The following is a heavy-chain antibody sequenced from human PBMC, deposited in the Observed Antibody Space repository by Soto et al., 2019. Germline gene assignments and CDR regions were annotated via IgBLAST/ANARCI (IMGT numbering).Heavy chain of an antibody. CDR3: ARAAAGAGVHDAFDI. Sequence: ASVKVSCKASGYTFTSYDINWVRQATGQGLQWMGWMNPNSGNTGYAQKFQGRVTMTRNTSISTAYMELSSLRSEDTAVYYCARAAAGAGVHDAFDIWGQGTMVTVSS. D-gene: IGHD1-26*01. CDR1: GYTFTSYD. CDR2: MNPNSGNT. V-gene: IGHV1-8*01. J-gene: IGHJ3*02.